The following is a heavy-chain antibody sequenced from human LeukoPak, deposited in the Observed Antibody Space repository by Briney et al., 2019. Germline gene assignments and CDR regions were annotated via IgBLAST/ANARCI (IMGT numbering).Heavy chain of an antibody. CDR1: GFTFSSYA. Sequence: PGGSLRLSCAASGFTFSSYAMHWVRQAPGKGLEWVAVISYDGSNKYYADSVKGRFTISRDNSKNTLYLQMNSLRAEDTAVYYCAREQIVGATGEPAFDYWGQGTLVTVSS. J-gene: IGHJ4*02. CDR2: ISYDGSNK. CDR3: AREQIVGATGEPAFDY. V-gene: IGHV3-30*04. D-gene: IGHD1-26*01.